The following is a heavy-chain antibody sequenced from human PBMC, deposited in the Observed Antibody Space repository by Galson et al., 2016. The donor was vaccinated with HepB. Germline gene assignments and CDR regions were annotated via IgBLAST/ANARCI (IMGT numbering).Heavy chain of an antibody. Sequence: SLRLSCAVSGFTFNSYWMSWVRQAPGKGLEWVANMNQDGSEKYYVDSVKGRFTISRDNAKNSLYLQMNSLRAEDTAVYYCARAARRGWPPFYFDYWGQGTLVTVSS. CDR3: ARAARRGWPPFYFDY. V-gene: IGHV3-7*04. CDR2: MNQDGSEK. CDR1: GFTFNSYW. J-gene: IGHJ4*02. D-gene: IGHD6-19*01.